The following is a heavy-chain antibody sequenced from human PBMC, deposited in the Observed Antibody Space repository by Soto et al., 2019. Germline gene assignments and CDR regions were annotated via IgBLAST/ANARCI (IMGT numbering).Heavy chain of an antibody. D-gene: IGHD6-6*01. Sequence: QMQLQESGPGLVKPSGTLSLTCGVSGGSISSSKWWTWVRQPPGKGPEWIGEIYHSGSTNYNPSLTSRVTTSLDKSNNQFSLTLTSVTAADTAVYYCASQDYRSSTDASFLVNGYFDLWGRGILVTVSS. CDR1: GGSISSSKW. CDR2: IYHSGST. J-gene: IGHJ2*01. V-gene: IGHV4-4*02. CDR3: ASQDYRSSTDASFLVNGYFDL.